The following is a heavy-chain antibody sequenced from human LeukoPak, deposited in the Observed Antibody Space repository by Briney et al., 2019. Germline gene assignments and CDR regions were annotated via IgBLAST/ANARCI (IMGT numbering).Heavy chain of an antibody. V-gene: IGHV1-8*02. Sequence: ASVKVSCKASGYTFTSYGISWVRQAPGQGLEWMGWMKSNNGHTGYAQKFQGRVTMTRDTSISTAYMELSSLTLEDTAVYYCARGPPNWGMVGYWGQGTLVTVSS. CDR1: GYTFTSYG. J-gene: IGHJ4*02. CDR3: ARGPPNWGMVGY. CDR2: MKSNNGHT. D-gene: IGHD7-27*01.